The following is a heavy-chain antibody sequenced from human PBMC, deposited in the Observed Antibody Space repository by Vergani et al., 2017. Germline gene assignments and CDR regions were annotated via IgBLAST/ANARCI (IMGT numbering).Heavy chain of an antibody. Sequence: EVQLVESGGGLVQPGGSLTPPCEALGSTFVIYWISWSRRAQGKGLGWVANKKQDGSEKYYVDTGKGRFTISRDNAKNSLYLQMNSLRAEDTAVYYCARDLMGSYYYYYMDVWGKGTTVTVSS. CDR1: GSTFVIYW. CDR3: ARDLMGSYYYYYMDV. J-gene: IGHJ6*03. CDR2: KKQDGSEK. V-gene: IGHV3-7*01. D-gene: IGHD2-8*01.